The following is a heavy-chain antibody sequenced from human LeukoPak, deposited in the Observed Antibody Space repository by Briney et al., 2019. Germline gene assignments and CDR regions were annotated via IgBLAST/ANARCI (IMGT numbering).Heavy chain of an antibody. D-gene: IGHD3-10*01. J-gene: IGHJ4*02. V-gene: IGHV3-30-3*01. CDR1: GFTFSSYA. CDR2: ISYDGSNK. Sequence: PGGSLRLSCAASGFTFSSYAMHWVRQAPGKGLEWVAVISYDGSNKYYADSVKGRFTISRDNSKNTLYLQMNSLRAEDTAVYYCAKDWILWFGESKYYFDYGGQGTLVTVSS. CDR3: AKDWILWFGESKYYFDY.